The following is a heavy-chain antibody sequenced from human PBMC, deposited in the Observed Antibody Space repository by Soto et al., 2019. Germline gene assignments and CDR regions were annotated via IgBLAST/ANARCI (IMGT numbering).Heavy chain of an antibody. D-gene: IGHD1-26*01. CDR1: GGSISSGHYS. CDR2: IYQSGST. Sequence: SETLSLTCGVSGGSISSGHYSWTWIRQPPGKGLEWIGYIYQSGSTYYNPSLKSRVTISVDKSKNQFSLKLSSVTAADTAVYYCARVSGSYYYGMDVWGQGITVTVSS. CDR3: ARVSGSYYYGMDV. V-gene: IGHV4-30-2*01. J-gene: IGHJ6*02.